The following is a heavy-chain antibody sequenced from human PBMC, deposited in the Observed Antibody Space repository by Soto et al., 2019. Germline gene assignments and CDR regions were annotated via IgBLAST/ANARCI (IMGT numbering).Heavy chain of an antibody. V-gene: IGHV1-69*02. CDR2: VIPMVDMS. J-gene: IGHJ4*02. CDR1: GDTFTFYS. CDR3: ATNYGSGSAHFDY. Sequence: QVQLVQSGAEVKKPGSSVKVSCTASGDTFTFYSINWVRQAPGQGLEWMGRVIPMVDMSDYAQKFQGRVTINADKSTSTVYMILSRLRSEDTAFYYCATNYGSGSAHFDYWGQGTLVTVSS. D-gene: IGHD3-10*01.